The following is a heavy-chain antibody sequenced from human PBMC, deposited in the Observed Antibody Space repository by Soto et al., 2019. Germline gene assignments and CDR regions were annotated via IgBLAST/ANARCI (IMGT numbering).Heavy chain of an antibody. Sequence: GESLKISCAASAFTFSRHAMSWVRQAPGRGLDWVSGISGSGGGTYYADSVKGRFTISRDNSKNTLYLQMNSLRAEDTAVYYCAKEGIYGSGRSYGMDVWGQGTTVTVSS. CDR2: ISGSGGGT. V-gene: IGHV3-23*01. CDR1: AFTFSRHA. CDR3: AKEGIYGSGRSYGMDV. J-gene: IGHJ6*02. D-gene: IGHD3-10*01.